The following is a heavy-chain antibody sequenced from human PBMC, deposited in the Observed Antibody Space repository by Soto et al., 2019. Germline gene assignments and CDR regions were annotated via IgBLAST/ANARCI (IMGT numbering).Heavy chain of an antibody. CDR3: TKERGKAATEPFDP. D-gene: IGHD6-13*01. Sequence: EVQLLESGGGYVQRGGSLRLSCAASGFTFSSYAMSWVRQAPRKGLEWVSAITDSGFSTFYSDSVKGRFTISRDNSKNTHLLQMNSLRVEDTAVYYCTKERGKAATEPFDPWGQGTLVTVSS. V-gene: IGHV3-23*01. J-gene: IGHJ5*02. CDR1: GFTFSSYA. CDR2: ITDSGFST.